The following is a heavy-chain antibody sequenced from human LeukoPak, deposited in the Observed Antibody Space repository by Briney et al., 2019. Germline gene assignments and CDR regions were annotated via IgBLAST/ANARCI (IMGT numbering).Heavy chain of an antibody. D-gene: IGHD3-10*01. CDR3: ARGSKSMVRGVINYYGMDV. Sequence: SETLSLTCAVYGGSFSGYYWSWIRQPPGKGLEWIGEINHSGSTKYNPSLKSRVTISVDTSKNQFSLKLSSVTAADTAVYYCARGSKSMVRGVINYYGMDVWGKGTTVTVSS. J-gene: IGHJ6*04. CDR2: INHSGST. V-gene: IGHV4-34*01. CDR1: GGSFSGYY.